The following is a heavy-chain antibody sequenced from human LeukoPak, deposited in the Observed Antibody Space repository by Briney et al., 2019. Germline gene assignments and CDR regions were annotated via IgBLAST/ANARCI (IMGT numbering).Heavy chain of an antibody. Sequence: PSETLSLTCTVSGGSTSSYYWSWIRQPPGKGLEWIGYIYYSGSTNYNPSLKSRVTISVDTSKNQSSLKLTSVTAADTAVYYCARHGYSSGSGYFDLWGRGTLVTVSS. CDR2: IYYSGST. J-gene: IGHJ2*01. V-gene: IGHV4-59*08. CDR1: GGSTSSYY. CDR3: ARHGYSSGSGYFDL. D-gene: IGHD5-18*01.